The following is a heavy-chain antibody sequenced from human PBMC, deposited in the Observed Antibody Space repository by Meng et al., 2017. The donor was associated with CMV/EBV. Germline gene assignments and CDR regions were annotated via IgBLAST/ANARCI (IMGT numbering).Heavy chain of an antibody. J-gene: IGHJ4*02. V-gene: IGHV1-3*01. Sequence: QVQLVQSGAEVKKPGASGKVSCKASGYTFTVYGIHWVRQAPGQRLEWMGWINAGDGNRKYSQKFQDRVTITRDTSASTAYMELSSLRSEDTAVYYCARGNGVAHDYWGQGTLVTVSS. CDR1: GYTFTVYG. CDR3: ARGNGVAHDY. D-gene: IGHD3-3*01. CDR2: INAGDGNR.